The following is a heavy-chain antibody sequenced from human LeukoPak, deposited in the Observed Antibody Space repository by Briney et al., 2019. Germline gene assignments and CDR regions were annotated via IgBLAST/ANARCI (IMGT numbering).Heavy chain of an antibody. Sequence: EASVKVSCKASGYTLTGYGISWVRQAPGQGLEWMGWISAYNGNTNYAQTLQGRVTMTTDTSTSTAYMELRSLRSDDTAVYYCARTAGLGYCSGGSRYLYWFDPWGQGTLVTVSS. CDR1: GYTLTGYG. J-gene: IGHJ5*02. CDR3: ARTAGLGYCSGGSRYLYWFDP. V-gene: IGHV1-18*01. D-gene: IGHD2-15*01. CDR2: ISAYNGNT.